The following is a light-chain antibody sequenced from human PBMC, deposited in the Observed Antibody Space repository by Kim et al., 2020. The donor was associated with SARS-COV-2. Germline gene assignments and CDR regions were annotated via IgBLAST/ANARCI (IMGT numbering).Light chain of an antibody. Sequence: EIVMTQSPATLSVSPGERGTLSCRASQSVSTNLAWYQQKPGQAPRLLIYGASTRATGIPDRFSGSGSGTEFTLSISSLQSEDFAVYYCQQYNNWTLTFGGGTTVDIK. CDR3: QQYNNWTLT. CDR1: QSVSTN. CDR2: GAS. V-gene: IGKV3-15*01. J-gene: IGKJ4*01.